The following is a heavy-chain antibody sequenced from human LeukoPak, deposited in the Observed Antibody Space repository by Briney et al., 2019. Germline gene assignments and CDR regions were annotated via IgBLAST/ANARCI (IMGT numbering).Heavy chain of an antibody. V-gene: IGHV1-69*01. Sequence: SVKVSCKASGGTFSSYAISWVRQAPGQGLEWMGGIIPIFGTANYAQKFQGRVTITADASMSTVYMELSSPRSEATAVYYCARASRQQLVKSPFDYWGQGTLVTVSS. CDR1: GGTFSSYA. CDR2: IIPIFGTA. CDR3: ARASRQQLVKSPFDY. J-gene: IGHJ4*02. D-gene: IGHD6-13*01.